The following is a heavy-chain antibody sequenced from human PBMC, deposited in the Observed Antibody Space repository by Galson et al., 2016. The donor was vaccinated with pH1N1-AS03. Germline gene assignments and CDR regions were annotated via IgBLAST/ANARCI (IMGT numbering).Heavy chain of an antibody. V-gene: IGHV3-48*04. CDR1: GFSFSSYS. J-gene: IGHJ4*02. Sequence: SLRLSCAASGFSFSSYSMNWVRQAPGKGLEWVSDISISSRTRNYADSVKGRFTISRDNAKNSLFLQMNSLRGEDTAVYYCAREGAMITFGGVGPASDYWGQGTLVTVPS. CDR2: ISISSRTR. D-gene: IGHD3-16*01. CDR3: AREGAMITFGGVGPASDY.